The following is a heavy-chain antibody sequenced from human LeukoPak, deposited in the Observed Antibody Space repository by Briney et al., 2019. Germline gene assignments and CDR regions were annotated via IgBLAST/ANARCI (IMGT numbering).Heavy chain of an antibody. J-gene: IGHJ3*02. CDR3: ARAGGWSREDYKDESYHI. D-gene: IGHD6-19*01. CDR1: GYTFTNFG. CDR2: INTYKGNT. V-gene: IGHV1-18*01. Sequence: ASVRVSCKASGYTFTNFGISWVRQAPGQGLEWMGWINTYKGNTYYAQNLQDRVTMTTDTSTTTGYMELGSLTPDDTAIYFCARAGGWSREDYKDESYHIWGQGTVVTVSS.